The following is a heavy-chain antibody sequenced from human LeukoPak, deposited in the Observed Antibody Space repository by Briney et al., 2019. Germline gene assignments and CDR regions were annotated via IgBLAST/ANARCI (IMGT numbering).Heavy chain of an antibody. CDR2: ISGSGGST. V-gene: IGHV3-23*01. Sequence: GGSLRLSCAASGFTFSSYAMSWVRQAPGKGLEWVSAISGSGGSTYYADSVKGRFTISRDNSKNTLYLQMNSLRAEDTAVYYCTRVGYIDEGIDYWGQGTLVAVSS. CDR3: TRVGYIDEGIDY. CDR1: GFTFSSYA. J-gene: IGHJ4*02. D-gene: IGHD5-24*01.